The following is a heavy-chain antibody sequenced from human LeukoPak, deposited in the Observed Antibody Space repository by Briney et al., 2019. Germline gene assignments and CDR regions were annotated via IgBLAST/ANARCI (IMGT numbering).Heavy chain of an antibody. Sequence: SETLSLTCAVSGGSISSSNWWSWVRQPPGKGLEWIGEIYHGGSTNYNPSLKSRVTISVDKSKNQFSLKLSSVTAADTAVYYCVREARSGYYDSSGTYVYWGQGTLVTVSS. J-gene: IGHJ4*02. CDR1: GGSISSSNW. CDR2: IYHGGST. D-gene: IGHD3-22*01. V-gene: IGHV4-4*02. CDR3: VREARSGYYDSSGTYVY.